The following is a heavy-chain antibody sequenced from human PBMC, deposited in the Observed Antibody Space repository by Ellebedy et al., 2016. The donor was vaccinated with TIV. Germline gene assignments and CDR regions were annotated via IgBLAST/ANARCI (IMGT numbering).Heavy chain of an antibody. CDR2: ISSDGSHI. J-gene: IGHJ4*02. D-gene: IGHD3-9*01. Sequence: PGGSLRLSCAASGFTFSSYYMHWVRQAPGKGLVWVSHISSDGSHINYADSVKGRFTISRDNAKNTLYLQMNSLRAEDTAVYYCARELTGYYVGYWGQGTLVTVSS. CDR1: GFTFSSYY. V-gene: IGHV3-74*01. CDR3: ARELTGYYVGY.